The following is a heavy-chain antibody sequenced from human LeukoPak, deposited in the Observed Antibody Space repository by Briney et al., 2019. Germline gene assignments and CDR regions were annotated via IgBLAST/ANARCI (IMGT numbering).Heavy chain of an antibody. Sequence: PSETLSLTCTVSGDSINSLGLWSWVRQPPGKGLEWIGEMYLSGTTHSNPSVKSRVTISIDKSKNQFFLNLSSVIAADTAVYYCAGLVGRYSSGLYYYYFDYWGQGTLVTVSS. CDR1: GDSINSLGL. CDR3: AGLVGRYSSGLYYYYFDY. J-gene: IGHJ4*02. D-gene: IGHD3-22*01. CDR2: MYLSGTT. V-gene: IGHV4-4*02.